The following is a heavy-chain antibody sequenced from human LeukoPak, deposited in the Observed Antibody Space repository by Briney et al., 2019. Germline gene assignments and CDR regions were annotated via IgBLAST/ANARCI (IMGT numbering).Heavy chain of an antibody. D-gene: IGHD6-19*01. V-gene: IGHV1-69*06. J-gene: IGHJ4*02. Sequence: SVKVSCKASGGTFSSYAISWVRQAPGQGLEWMGGIIPIFGTANYAQKFQGRVTITADKSTSTAYMELSSPRSEDTAVYYCARVLRLAVEVFDYWGQGTLVAVSS. CDR2: IIPIFGTA. CDR1: GGTFSSYA. CDR3: ARVLRLAVEVFDY.